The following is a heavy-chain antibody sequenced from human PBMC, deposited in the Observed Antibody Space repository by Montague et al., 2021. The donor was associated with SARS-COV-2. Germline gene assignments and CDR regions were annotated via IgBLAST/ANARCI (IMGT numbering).Heavy chain of an antibody. CDR1: GFTFGDYA. CDR2: INWNGGST. CDR3: ARDTRSEYFDFLTGYYKGVFFDY. D-gene: IGHD3-9*01. J-gene: IGHJ4*02. V-gene: IGHV3-20*04. Sequence: FLRLSCAASGFTFGDYAMSWVRQAPGKGLEWVSGINWNGGSTGSADSVKGRFAISRDNAKNSLYLQMNRLRAEDTALYYCARDTRSEYFDFLTGYYKGVFFDYWGQGTLVTVSS.